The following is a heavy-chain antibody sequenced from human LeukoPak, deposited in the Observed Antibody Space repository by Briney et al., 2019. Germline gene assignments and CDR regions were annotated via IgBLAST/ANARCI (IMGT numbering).Heavy chain of an antibody. CDR3: ARDFRFYGDYSSYMDV. CDR2: ISSSGSTI. D-gene: IGHD4-17*01. CDR1: GFTFSDYY. V-gene: IGHV3-11*04. Sequence: KTGGSLRLSCAASGFTFSDYYMSWIRQAPGKGLEWVSYISSSGSTIYYADSVKGRFTISRDNAKNSLYLQMISLRAGDTAVYYCARDFRFYGDYSSYMDVWGKGTTVTVSS. J-gene: IGHJ6*03.